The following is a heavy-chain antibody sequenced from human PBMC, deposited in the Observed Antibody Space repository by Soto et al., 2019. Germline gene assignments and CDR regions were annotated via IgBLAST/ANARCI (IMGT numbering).Heavy chain of an antibody. CDR2: ISYDGSKK. CDR3: AKDRGALRWSEEHYYFDY. D-gene: IGHD4-17*01. CDR1: GFTFSSYG. J-gene: IGHJ4*02. V-gene: IGHV3-30*18. Sequence: GGSLRLSCAASGFTFSSYGMHWVRQAPGKGLEWVAVISYDGSKKDYADSVKGRFTISRDNSKNTLYLQMNSLRAEDTAIYYCAKDRGALRWSEEHYYFDYWGQGTLVTVSS.